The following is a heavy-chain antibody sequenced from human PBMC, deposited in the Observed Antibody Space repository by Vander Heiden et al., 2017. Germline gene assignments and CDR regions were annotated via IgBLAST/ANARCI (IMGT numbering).Heavy chain of an antibody. V-gene: IGHV3-23*01. CDR3: AKVVFRGRGFDP. CDR1: GFTFSSYA. D-gene: IGHD2-8*01. CDR2: ISGSGGST. J-gene: IGHJ5*02. Sequence: EVQLLESGGGLVQPGGSLRLSCAASGFTFSSYAMSLVRQAPGKGLEWVSAISGSGGSTYYADSVKGRFTISRDNSKNTLYLQMNSLRAEDTAVYYCAKVVFRGRGFDPWGQGTLVTVSS.